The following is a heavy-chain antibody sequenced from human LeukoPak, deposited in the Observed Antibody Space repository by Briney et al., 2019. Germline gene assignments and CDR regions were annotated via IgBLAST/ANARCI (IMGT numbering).Heavy chain of an antibody. V-gene: IGHV3-74*01. D-gene: IGHD6-19*01. Sequence: PGRSLRLSCAASGFTFSDYWMHWVRQAPGKGLVWVSRVSSDGTSTSYADSVKGRFTISRDNAKNTLFLQMNSLRAEDTAVYYCARALAVAGTGGHYWGQGTLVTVSP. J-gene: IGHJ4*02. CDR3: ARALAVAGTGGHY. CDR1: GFTFSDYW. CDR2: VSSDGTST.